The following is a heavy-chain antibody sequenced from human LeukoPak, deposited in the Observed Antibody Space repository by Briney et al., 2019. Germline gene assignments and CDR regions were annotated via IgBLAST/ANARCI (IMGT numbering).Heavy chain of an antibody. Sequence: SETLSLTCTVSGGSISSYYWSWIRQPPGKGLEWIAYIYYSRSTNYNPSLKSRVTISVDTSKNQFSLKLSSVTAADTAVYYCARVTCSGGSCYSSGFDYWGQGTLVTVSS. CDR2: IYYSRST. CDR1: GGSISSYY. J-gene: IGHJ4*02. D-gene: IGHD2-15*01. V-gene: IGHV4-59*01. CDR3: ARVTCSGGSCYSSGFDY.